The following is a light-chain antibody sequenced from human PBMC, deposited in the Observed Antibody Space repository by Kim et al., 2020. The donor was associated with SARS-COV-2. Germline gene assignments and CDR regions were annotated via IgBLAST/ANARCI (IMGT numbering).Light chain of an antibody. CDR1: NIGSKN. CDR2: RDS. CDR3: QVWDSSTGV. V-gene: IGLV3-9*01. J-gene: IGLJ3*02. Sequence: SYELTQPLSVSVALGQTARLTCGGNNIGSKNVHWYQQKPGQAPVLVIYRDSNRPAGIPERFSGSNSGNTATLTISRAQAGDEADDYCQVWDSSTGVFGGGTQLTVL.